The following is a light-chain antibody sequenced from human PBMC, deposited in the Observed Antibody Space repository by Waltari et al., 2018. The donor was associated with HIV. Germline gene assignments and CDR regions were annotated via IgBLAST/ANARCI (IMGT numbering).Light chain of an antibody. CDR2: RTN. J-gene: IGLJ3*02. CDR1: SSNIGSNY. CDR3: AAWDDSLSRPV. V-gene: IGLV1-47*01. Sequence: QSVLTQPPSASGTPGQRVTISCSGSSSNIGSNYVNWYRHLPGTAPELLMYRTNQLPAGVPDRFSASKSGTSASLAITGPQSEDEAHYYCAAWDDSLSRPVFGGGTRLTVL.